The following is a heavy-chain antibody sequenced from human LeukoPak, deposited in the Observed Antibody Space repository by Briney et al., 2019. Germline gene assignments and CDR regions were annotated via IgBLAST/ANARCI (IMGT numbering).Heavy chain of an antibody. D-gene: IGHD2-8*01. CDR2: IVVGSGNT. CDR1: GYTFTGYY. J-gene: IGHJ3*02. Sequence: SVTVSCKASGYTFTGYYMHWVRQAPGQRLEWIGWIVVGSGNTNYAQKFQERVTITRDMSTSTAYMELSSLRSEDTAVYYCAAFRLLYCTNGVCYNDAFDIWGQGTMVTVSS. V-gene: IGHV1-58*02. CDR3: AAFRLLYCTNGVCYNDAFDI.